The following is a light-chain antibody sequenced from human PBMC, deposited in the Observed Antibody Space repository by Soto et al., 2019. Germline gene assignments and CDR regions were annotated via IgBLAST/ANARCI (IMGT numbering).Light chain of an antibody. CDR2: ATS. CDR1: QSLNAY. V-gene: IGKV1D-12*01. CDR3: QQAKDFPLT. J-gene: IGKJ4*01. Sequence: DIQMTQSPSSVSASVGDRVTITCRASQSLNAYLAWYQQKPGKAPKVLIYATSTLESGVPSRFSGSGSGTDFTLTINNLQPEDCATYYCQQAKDFPLTFGGGTKVDIK.